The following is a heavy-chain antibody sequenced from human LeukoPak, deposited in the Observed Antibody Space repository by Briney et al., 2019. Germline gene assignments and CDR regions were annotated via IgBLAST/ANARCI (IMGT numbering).Heavy chain of an antibody. D-gene: IGHD4-17*01. CDR3: ARDFYGDYFFY. V-gene: IGHV4-39*07. Sequence: SETLSLTCTVSGGSISSSSYYWGWIRQPPGKGLEWIGSIYYSGNTNYNPALKSPVTISVDTSKNQYCLKLSSVTAADTAVYYCARDFYGDYFFYCGERTLVSVSS. J-gene: IGHJ4*02. CDR1: GGSISSSSYY. CDR2: IYYSGNT.